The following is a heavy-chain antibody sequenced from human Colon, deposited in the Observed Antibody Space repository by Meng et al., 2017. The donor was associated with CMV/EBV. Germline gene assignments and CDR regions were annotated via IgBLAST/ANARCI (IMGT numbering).Heavy chain of an antibody. V-gene: IGHV3-11*01. CDR3: ARGLRFLEWLTFDP. D-gene: IGHD3-3*01. J-gene: IGHJ5*02. CDR1: GFTFSDYY. Sequence: GESLKISCAASGFTFSDYYMSWIRQAPGKGLEWVSYISSSGSTIYYADSVKGRFTISRDNAKNSLYLQMNSLRAADPAVYYCARGLRFLEWLTFDPWGQGTLVTVSS. CDR2: ISSSGSTI.